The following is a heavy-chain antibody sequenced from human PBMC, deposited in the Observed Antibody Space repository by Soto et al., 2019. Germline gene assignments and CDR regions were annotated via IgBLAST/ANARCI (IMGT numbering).Heavy chain of an antibody. CDR3: ARESYYDFWSGYYLSYYYYGMDV. Sequence: GASVKVSCKASGYTFTSYGISWVRQAPGQGLEWMGWISAYNGNTNYAQKLQGRVTMTTDTSTSTAYMELRSLRSDYTAVYYCARESYYDFWSGYYLSYYYYGMDVWGQGTTVTVSS. CDR2: ISAYNGNT. J-gene: IGHJ6*02. V-gene: IGHV1-18*01. D-gene: IGHD3-3*01. CDR1: GYTFTSYG.